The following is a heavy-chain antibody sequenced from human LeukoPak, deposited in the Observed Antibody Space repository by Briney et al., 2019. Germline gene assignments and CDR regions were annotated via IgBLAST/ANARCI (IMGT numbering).Heavy chain of an antibody. J-gene: IGHJ6*02. Sequence: SETLSLTCTVSGGSISRGSYYWSWIRQPAGKGLEWIGRIYTSGSTNYNPSLKSRVTISVDTSKNQFSLRLSSVTAADTAVYYCARGGTYYDILTGYYPTGMDVWGQGTTVTVSS. CDR2: IYTSGST. CDR1: GGSISRGSYY. V-gene: IGHV4-61*02. CDR3: ARGGTYYDILTGYYPTGMDV. D-gene: IGHD3-9*01.